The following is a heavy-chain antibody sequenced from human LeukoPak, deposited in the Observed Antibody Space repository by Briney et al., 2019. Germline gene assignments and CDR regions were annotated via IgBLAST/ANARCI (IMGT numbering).Heavy chain of an antibody. CDR3: ARAPSDEAGYYYYYMDV. J-gene: IGHJ6*03. CDR2: IDEHGNTK. V-gene: IGHV3-7*04. CDR1: GFSFSAYW. Sequence: PGGSLRLSCGASGFSFSAYWMTWVRQVPGKGLEWVANIDEHGNTKYYVDSVKGRFTISRDNAKNSLLLHMDSLRVEDTAVYYCARAPSDEAGYYYYYMDVWGKGTTVTVSS.